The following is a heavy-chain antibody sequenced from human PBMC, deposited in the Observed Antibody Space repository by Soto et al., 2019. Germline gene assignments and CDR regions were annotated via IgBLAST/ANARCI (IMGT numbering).Heavy chain of an antibody. Sequence: SETLSLTCTVSGGSINNHYWSWIRQPPGKGLEWIGYIYYTGSTNYNPSLKSRVTISVDTSKNQFSLTLNSVTAADTATYYCARGGISHWAYFYYMDVWDRGTTVTVSS. CDR2: IYYTGST. CDR1: GGSINNHY. V-gene: IGHV4-59*11. J-gene: IGHJ6*03. CDR3: ARGGISHWAYFYYMDV. D-gene: IGHD2-21*01.